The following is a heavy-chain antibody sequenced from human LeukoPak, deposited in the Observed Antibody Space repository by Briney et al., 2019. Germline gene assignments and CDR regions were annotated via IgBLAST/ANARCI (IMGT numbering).Heavy chain of an antibody. V-gene: IGHV3-30*18. Sequence: LSLTCAVSGGSISSNNWWIWVRQAPGKGLEWVAVISYDGSNKYYADSVKGRFTISRDNSKNTLYLQMNSLRAEDTAVYYCAKDLITMVRGVILDYWGQGTLVTVSS. J-gene: IGHJ4*02. CDR1: GGSISSNN. D-gene: IGHD3-10*01. CDR2: ISYDGSNK. CDR3: AKDLITMVRGVILDY.